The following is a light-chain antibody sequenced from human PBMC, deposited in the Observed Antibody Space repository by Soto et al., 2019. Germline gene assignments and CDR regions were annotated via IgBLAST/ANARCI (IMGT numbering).Light chain of an antibody. CDR3: QQYGSSPLT. CDR2: GAS. J-gene: IGKJ5*01. CDR1: QSVSNTY. V-gene: IGKV3-20*01. Sequence: GERATLSCRAGQSVSNTYLAWYRQKPGQTPRLLIYGASTRATGIPDRFSGSGSGTDFTLTISRLEPEDFAFYYCQQYGSSPLTFGQGTRLEIK.